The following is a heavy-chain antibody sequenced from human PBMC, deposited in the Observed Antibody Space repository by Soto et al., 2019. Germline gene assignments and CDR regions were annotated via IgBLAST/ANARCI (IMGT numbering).Heavy chain of an antibody. V-gene: IGHV1-69*02. CDR2: IIPILGIA. D-gene: IGHD1-26*01. CDR1: GGTFSSYT. J-gene: IGHJ4*02. CDR3: ARARGSFVGDLLDY. Sequence: QVQQVQSGAEVKKPGSSVKVSCKASGGTFSSYTISWVRQAPGQGLEWMGRIIPILGIANYAQKFQGRVTITEDKSTSTADMELSSLRSEDTAVYYCARARGSFVGDLLDYWGQGTLVTVSS.